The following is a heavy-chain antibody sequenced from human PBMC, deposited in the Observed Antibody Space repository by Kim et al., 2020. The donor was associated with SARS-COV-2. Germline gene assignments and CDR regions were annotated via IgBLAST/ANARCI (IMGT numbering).Heavy chain of an antibody. J-gene: IGHJ6*02. CDR2: ISYDGSNK. V-gene: IGHV3-30-3*01. CDR3: ARASYSNYYYGMDV. D-gene: IGHD4-4*01. CDR1: GFTFSSYA. Sequence: GGYLRLSCAASGFTFSSYAMHWVRQAPGKGLEWVAVISYDGSNKYYADSVKGRFTISRDNSKNTLYLQMNSLRAEDTAVYYCARASYSNYYYGMDVWGQGTTITAS.